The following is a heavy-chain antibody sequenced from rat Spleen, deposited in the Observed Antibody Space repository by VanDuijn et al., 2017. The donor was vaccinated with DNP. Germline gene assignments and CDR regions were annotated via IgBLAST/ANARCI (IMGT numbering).Heavy chain of an antibody. Sequence: EVQLVESGGGLVQPGGSMKLSCAASGFSFSDFDMAWVRQAPKKGLEWVATITYDGGTTYYRGSVRGRYTISRDNAKGTLYLQMDSLRSEDTATYYCSAELGGYWGQGVMVTVSS. D-gene: IGHD5-1*01. CDR3: SAELGGY. V-gene: IGHV5-7*01. J-gene: IGHJ2*01. CDR1: GFSFSDFD. CDR2: ITYDGGTT.